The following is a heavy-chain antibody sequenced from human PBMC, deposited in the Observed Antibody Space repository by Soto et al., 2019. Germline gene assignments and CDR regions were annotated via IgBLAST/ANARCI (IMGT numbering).Heavy chain of an antibody. CDR3: ARESEYSYGYAGQAYNWFHP. V-gene: IGHV1-2*04. CDR1: GYTFTGYY. CDR2: INPNSGGT. J-gene: IGHJ5*02. Sequence: XSVKVSCKASGYTFTGYYMHWVRQAPGQGLEWMGWINPNSGGTNYAQKFQGWVTMTRDTSISTAYMELSRLRSDDTAVYYCARESEYSYGYAGQAYNWFHPWGQGNLVTVSS. D-gene: IGHD5-18*01.